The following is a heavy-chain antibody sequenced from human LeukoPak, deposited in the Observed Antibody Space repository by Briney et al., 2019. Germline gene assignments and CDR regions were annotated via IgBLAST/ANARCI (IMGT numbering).Heavy chain of an antibody. V-gene: IGHV3-7*01. J-gene: IGHJ4*02. Sequence: GGSLRLSYAASGFTFSAYWMTWVRQAPGKGLEWVANIKQDGSEKYYVDSVKGRFTISRDNAKNSLYLQMNSLRVEDTAVYYCARDGGRFGDYEYWGQGTLVTVSS. D-gene: IGHD3-10*01. CDR3: ARDGGRFGDYEY. CDR1: GFTFSAYW. CDR2: IKQDGSEK.